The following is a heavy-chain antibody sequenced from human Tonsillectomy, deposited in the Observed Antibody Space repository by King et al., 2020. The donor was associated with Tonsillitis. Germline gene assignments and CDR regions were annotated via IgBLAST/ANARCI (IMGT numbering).Heavy chain of an antibody. Sequence: QLQESGPGLVKPSETLSLTCTVSGGSISSSTYYWGWIRQPPGKGLEWIGNIYYSGCTYYNPSLKSRVTISVDTFKNQFSLNLSSVTAADTAVYYCARRENYYYYYMDVWGKGTTVTVSS. V-gene: IGHV4-39*01. J-gene: IGHJ6*03. CDR1: GGSISSSTYY. CDR2: IYYSGCT. CDR3: ARRENYYYYYMDV.